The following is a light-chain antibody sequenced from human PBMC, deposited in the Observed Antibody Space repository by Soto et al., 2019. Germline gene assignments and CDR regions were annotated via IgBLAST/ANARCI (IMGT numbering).Light chain of an antibody. V-gene: IGKV4-1*01. CDR1: QSVLYSPNNKNF. Sequence: DIVMTQSPDSLAVSLGERATINCKSSQSVLYSPNNKNFVAWYQQKPGQPPKLLIYWASTRESGVPDRFSGTESGTDFTLTISSLQAEDVAVYYCQQYYSYFPWTFGQGTKVEIK. CDR2: WAS. CDR3: QQYYSYFPWT. J-gene: IGKJ1*01.